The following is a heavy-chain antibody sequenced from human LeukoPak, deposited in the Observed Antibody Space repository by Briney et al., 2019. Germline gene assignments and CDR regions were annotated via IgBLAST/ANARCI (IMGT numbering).Heavy chain of an antibody. V-gene: IGHV3-66*01. CDR1: GLTVSSNY. CDR3: AMGAIVATIDY. J-gene: IGHJ4*02. Sequence: PGGSLRLSCAASGLTVSSNYMGWVRQAPGKGLEWVSLIYSGSSTYYADSVKGRFTISRDKSKNTLYLQMSSLRVEDTAVYYCAMGAIVATIDYWGQGTLVTASS. CDR2: IYSGSST. D-gene: IGHD5-12*01.